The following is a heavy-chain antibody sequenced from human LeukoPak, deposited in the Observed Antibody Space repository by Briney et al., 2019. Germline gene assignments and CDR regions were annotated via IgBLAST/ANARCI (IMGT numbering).Heavy chain of an antibody. J-gene: IGHJ3*02. D-gene: IGHD3-22*01. CDR2: IYYSGST. Sequence: SETLSLTCTVSGGSISSYYWSWVRQPPGKGLEWIGYIYYSGSTNYNPSLKSRVTISVDTSKNQFSLKLSSVTAADTAVYYCARTYYYDSSGYYSAFDIWGQGTMVTVSS. V-gene: IGHV4-59*01. CDR1: GGSISSYY. CDR3: ARTYYYDSSGYYSAFDI.